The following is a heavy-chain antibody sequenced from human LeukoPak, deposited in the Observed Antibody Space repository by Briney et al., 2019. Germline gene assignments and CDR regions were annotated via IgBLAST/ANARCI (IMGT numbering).Heavy chain of an antibody. CDR3: ARGPWFDP. V-gene: IGHV1-2*06. CDR1: GYTFTDYY. CDR2: INPNSGDT. Sequence: VASVKVSCKASGYTFTDYYLNWVRQAPGQGLEWMGRINPNSGDTNYAQKFQGRVTMTRNTSISTAYMELSSLRSEDTAVYYCARGPWFDPWGQGTLVTVSS. J-gene: IGHJ5*02.